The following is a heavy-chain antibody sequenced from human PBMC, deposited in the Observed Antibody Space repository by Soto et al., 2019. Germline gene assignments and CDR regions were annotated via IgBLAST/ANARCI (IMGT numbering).Heavy chain of an antibody. CDR3: ARDDPAVPGLIDY. J-gene: IGHJ4*02. Sequence: SLSCPASGFSVGSYGIHWVRQAPGKGLEWVAVIWYDGSNKYYADSVKGRFTISRDNSKNTLYLQMNSLRAEDTAVYYCARDDPAVPGLIDYWGQGTLVTVSS. CDR1: GFSVGSYG. V-gene: IGHV3-33*08. D-gene: IGHD2-2*01. CDR2: IWYDGSNK.